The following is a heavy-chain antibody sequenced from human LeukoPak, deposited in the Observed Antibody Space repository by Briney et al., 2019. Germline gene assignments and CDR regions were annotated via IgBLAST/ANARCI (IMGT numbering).Heavy chain of an antibody. Sequence: GGSLRLSCAASGFTFSSYGMHWVRQAPGKGLEWVAFIRYDGSNKYYADSVKGRFTISRDNSKNTLYLQMNSLRAEDTAVYYWAKDGDYYDSSGSFISPWGQGTMVTVSS. J-gene: IGHJ3*01. CDR3: AKDGDYYDSSGSFISP. CDR1: GFTFSSYG. CDR2: IRYDGSNK. D-gene: IGHD3-22*01. V-gene: IGHV3-30*02.